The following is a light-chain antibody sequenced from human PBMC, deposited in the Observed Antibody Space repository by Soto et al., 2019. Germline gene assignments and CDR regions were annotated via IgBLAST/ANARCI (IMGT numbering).Light chain of an antibody. J-gene: IGKJ5*01. CDR2: DAS. Sequence: EIVMTQSRGTLSVFPGESAALSCRASQSVSSNLAWYQQKPGQAPRLLIYDASNRATGIPARFSGSGSGTDFTLTISSLEPEDFAVYYCQQRSNWPRTFGQGTRLEI. CDR1: QSVSSN. CDR3: QQRSNWPRT. V-gene: IGKV3-11*01.